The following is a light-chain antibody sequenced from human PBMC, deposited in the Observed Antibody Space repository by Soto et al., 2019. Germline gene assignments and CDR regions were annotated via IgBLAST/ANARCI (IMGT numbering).Light chain of an antibody. J-gene: IGKJ4*02. CDR1: QSISSS. CDR2: GAS. CDR3: QQCGTCPPNLLT. Sequence: EIVMTQSPVTLSVSPGEGATLSCRASQSISSSLAWYQQKPGQPPNLLICGASTRATGIPARFSGSGSGTEFTLTISWLQSEDSAIYYCQQCGTCPPNLLTFGGGTKVEI. V-gene: IGKV3-15*01.